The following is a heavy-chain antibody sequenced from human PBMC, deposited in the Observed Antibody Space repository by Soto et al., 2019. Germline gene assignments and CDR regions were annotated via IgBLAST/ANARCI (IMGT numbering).Heavy chain of an antibody. V-gene: IGHV3-7*01. CDR2: IKQDGSWK. J-gene: IGHJ3*01. D-gene: IGHD4-17*01. CDR3: AGDAKIFQPVDYGEASEV. Sequence: EVQLVESGGGLVQPGGSLRLSCEASGFTFSNHYMSWVRQAPGKGLEWVANIKQDGSWKFYVDSVRGRFTISRDNAKNSVLLQMGSLRVEDTAVYYCAGDAKIFQPVDYGEASEVLGQGTMVTVSS. CDR1: GFTFSNHY.